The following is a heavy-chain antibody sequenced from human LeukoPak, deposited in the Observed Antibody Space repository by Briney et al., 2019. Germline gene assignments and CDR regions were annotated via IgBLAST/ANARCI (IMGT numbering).Heavy chain of an antibody. V-gene: IGHV3-66*01. CDR2: IYSRCST. J-gene: IGHJ5*02. D-gene: IGHD4-23*01. CDR3: AREFDDGNSVWFYP. CDR1: GFTFINHA. Sequence: GGSLRLPCVASGFTFINHAMSWVRQAPGKGLEWVSVIYSRCSTYYADSVKGRFTLSRDNSKNTLYLQMNSLSAEDTAVYYCAREFDDGNSVWFYPWGQGTMVTVSS.